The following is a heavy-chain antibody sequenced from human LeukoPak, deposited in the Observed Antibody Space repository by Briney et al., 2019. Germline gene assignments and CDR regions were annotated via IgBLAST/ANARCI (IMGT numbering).Heavy chain of an antibody. Sequence: GGSLRLSCAASGFTFNRYSMNWVRQAPGKGLEWISSISISSSYRYYADSVKGRFTISRDNSKNTLYLQMNSLRAEDTAVYYCAKSFTMIVVGKPFDAFDIWGQGTMVTVSS. CDR2: ISISSSYR. CDR1: GFTFNRYS. CDR3: AKSFTMIVVGKPFDAFDI. D-gene: IGHD3-22*01. J-gene: IGHJ3*02. V-gene: IGHV3-21*04.